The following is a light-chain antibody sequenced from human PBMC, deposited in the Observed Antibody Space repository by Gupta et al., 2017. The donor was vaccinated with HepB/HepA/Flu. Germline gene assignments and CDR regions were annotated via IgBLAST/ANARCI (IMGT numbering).Light chain of an antibody. CDR2: DAS. V-gene: IGKV3-11*01. Sequence: GERATLSCRASQSVTNNLAWYQLKPGQAPRLLIYDASIRATGIPARFSGSGSGTDFTLTITTLEPEDSAVYFCQQRTNWPPLVTFGGGTRVEIK. CDR3: QQRTNWPPLVT. J-gene: IGKJ4*01. CDR1: QSVTNN.